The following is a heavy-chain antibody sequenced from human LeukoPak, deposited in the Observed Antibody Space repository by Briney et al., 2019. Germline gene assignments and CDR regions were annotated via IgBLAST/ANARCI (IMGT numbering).Heavy chain of an antibody. CDR2: ISSSGSTI. V-gene: IGHV3-11*01. D-gene: IGHD3-22*01. Sequence: GGSLRLSCAASGFTFSDYYMSWIRQAPGKGLEWVSYISSSGSTIYYADSVKGRFTISRDNAKNSLYLQMNSLRAEDTAMYYCARDDSSGYYLDAFDIWGQGSMVTVSS. CDR1: GFTFSDYY. J-gene: IGHJ3*02. CDR3: ARDDSSGYYLDAFDI.